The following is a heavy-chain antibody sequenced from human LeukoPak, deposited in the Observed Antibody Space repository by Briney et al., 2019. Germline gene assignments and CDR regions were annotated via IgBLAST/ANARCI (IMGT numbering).Heavy chain of an antibody. J-gene: IGHJ4*02. CDR2: ISSSSSYI. Sequence: GGSLRLSCAASGFTFSDTWMHWVRQAPGKGLEWVSSISSSSSYIYYADSVKGRFTISRDNAKNSLDLQMNSLRAEDTAVYYCARTSLDALDYWGQGTLVTVSS. CDR1: GFTFSDTW. CDR3: ARTSLDALDY. D-gene: IGHD1-1*01. V-gene: IGHV3-21*01.